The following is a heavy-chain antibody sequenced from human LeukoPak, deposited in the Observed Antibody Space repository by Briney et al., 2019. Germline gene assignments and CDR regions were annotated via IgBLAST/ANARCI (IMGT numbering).Heavy chain of an antibody. Sequence: ASVKVSCKASGYTFIGYYMHWVRQAPGQGLEWMGWINPNSGGTNYAQKFQGRVTMTRDTSISTAYMELSRLRSDDTAVYYCARDASYDYYYMGVWGKRTTVTVSS. CDR3: ARDASYDYYYMGV. CDR1: GYTFIGYY. V-gene: IGHV1-2*02. J-gene: IGHJ6*03. D-gene: IGHD3-16*01. CDR2: INPNSGGT.